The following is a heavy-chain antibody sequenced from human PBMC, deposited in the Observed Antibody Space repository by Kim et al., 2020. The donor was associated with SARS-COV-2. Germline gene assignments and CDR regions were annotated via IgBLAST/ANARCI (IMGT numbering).Heavy chain of an antibody. J-gene: IGHJ4*02. CDR2: ISSNGGST. D-gene: IGHD1-26*01. Sequence: GGSLRLSCSASGFTFSSYAMHWVRQAPGKGLEYVSAISSNGGSTYYADSVKGRFTISRDNSKKTLYLQMSSLRAEDTAVYYCVKEDNVIVGALFDYWGQGTLVTVSS. CDR3: VKEDNVIVGALFDY. V-gene: IGHV3-64D*06. CDR1: GFTFSSYA.